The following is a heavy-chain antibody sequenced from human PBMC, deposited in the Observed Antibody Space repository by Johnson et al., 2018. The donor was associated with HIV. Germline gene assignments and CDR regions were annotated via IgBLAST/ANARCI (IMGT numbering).Heavy chain of an antibody. J-gene: IGHJ3*02. CDR3: AKDRGVGCYGEYNFDI. Sequence: QMQLVESGGGVVQPGRSLRLSCAASGFTFSSYAMHWVRQAPGKGLEWVSVIFSVGGAYYADSVKGRFTISRDNSENTLFLQMNSLRAEDTAVYYCAKDRGVGCYGEYNFDIWGQGTMVTGSS. D-gene: IGHD2/OR15-2a*01. V-gene: IGHV3-NL1*01. CDR1: GFTFSSYA. CDR2: IFSVGGA.